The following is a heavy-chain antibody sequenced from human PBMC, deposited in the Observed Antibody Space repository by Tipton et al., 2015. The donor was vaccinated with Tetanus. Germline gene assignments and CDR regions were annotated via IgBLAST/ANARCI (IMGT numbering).Heavy chain of an antibody. J-gene: IGHJ5*02. CDR3: AGGLVRWYEP. D-gene: IGHD3-10*01. CDR1: GSSISRSGHY. Sequence: TLSLTCTVSGSSISRSGHYWTWIRQPPGKEPEWVGYVYHSGATNYHPSLKSRLAISADTSKNQFSLNLRSVTAADTAVYSCAGGLVRWYEPWGRGPLVVVSS. CDR2: VYHSGAT. V-gene: IGHV4-61*05.